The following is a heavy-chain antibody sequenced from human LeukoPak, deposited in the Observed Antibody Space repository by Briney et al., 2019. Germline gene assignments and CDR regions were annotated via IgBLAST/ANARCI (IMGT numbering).Heavy chain of an antibody. CDR2: VFYSGTT. Sequence: SETLSLTCTVSRGSISGYFWSWIRQPPGKGLEWIGYVFYSGTTSYNPSLKSRVTISVDTSKSEISLYLTSVTAADTAVYHCGYTGYDVYYSYYMAVWGKGTTVTVSS. J-gene: IGHJ6*03. CDR1: RGSISGYF. D-gene: IGHD5-12*01. V-gene: IGHV4-59*01. CDR3: GYTGYDVYYSYYMAV.